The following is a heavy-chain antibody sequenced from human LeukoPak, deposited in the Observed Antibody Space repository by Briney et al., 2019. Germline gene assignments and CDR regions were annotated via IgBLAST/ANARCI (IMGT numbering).Heavy chain of an antibody. Sequence: GGSLRLSCAASGFTFSSYSMNWVRRAPGKGLEWVSSISSSSSYIYYADSVKGRFTISRDNAKNSLYLQMNSLRAEDTAVYYCARGPAAVAGRYFDYWGQGTLVTVSS. CDR1: GFTFSSYS. CDR3: ARGPAAVAGRYFDY. D-gene: IGHD6-19*01. CDR2: ISSSSSYI. V-gene: IGHV3-21*01. J-gene: IGHJ4*02.